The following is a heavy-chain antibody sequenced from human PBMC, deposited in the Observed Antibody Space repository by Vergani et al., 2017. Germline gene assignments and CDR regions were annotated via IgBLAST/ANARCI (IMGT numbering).Heavy chain of an antibody. CDR2: IYWNADQ. D-gene: IGHD1-7*01. Sequence: QITLKESGPTLVKPTQTLTLTCTFSGFSLNTRGVSVAWIRQPPGKALDWLALIYWNADQHYSPSLNNRVTITKDTSKNHVVLTMTNMDYVDTGTYYCVYRKTECGTNGCFYPFYSYYYMDVWGKGTTVTVSS. V-gene: IGHV2-5*04. CDR3: VYRKTECGTNGCFYPFYSYYYMDV. CDR1: GFSLNTRGVS. J-gene: IGHJ6*03.